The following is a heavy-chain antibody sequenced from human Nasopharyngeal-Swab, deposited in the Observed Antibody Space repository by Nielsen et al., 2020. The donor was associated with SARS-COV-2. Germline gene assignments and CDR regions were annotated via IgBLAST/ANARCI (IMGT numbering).Heavy chain of an antibody. J-gene: IGHJ4*02. D-gene: IGHD2/OR15-2a*01. Sequence: SVNVSCKASGRTFSSYAISWVRQAPGQGLEWMGGIIPIFGTANYAQKFQGRVTITADESTSTAYMELSSLRSEDTAVYYCARVRSTGTNFLGFDYWGQGTLVTVSS. CDR3: ARVRSTGTNFLGFDY. CDR1: GRTFSSYA. V-gene: IGHV1-69*13. CDR2: IIPIFGTA.